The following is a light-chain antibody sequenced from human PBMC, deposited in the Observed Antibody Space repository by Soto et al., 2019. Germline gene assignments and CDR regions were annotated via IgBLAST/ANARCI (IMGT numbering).Light chain of an antibody. Sequence: IQITQSPSSLSASVGDRLSITCRASQVITNDLGWYQQKPGKDPKRHIYAASTLQSGVPSRFSGSGSGTEFTLAISSLQPEDVATYYCLQLTTYPWTFGQGTKVDIK. J-gene: IGKJ1*01. V-gene: IGKV1-17*01. CDR2: AAS. CDR3: LQLTTYPWT. CDR1: QVITND.